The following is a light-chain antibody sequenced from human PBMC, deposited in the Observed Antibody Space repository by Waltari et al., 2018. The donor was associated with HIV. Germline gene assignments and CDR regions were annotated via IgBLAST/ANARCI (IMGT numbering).Light chain of an antibody. Sequence: SSELTQPPSLSVSPGQTASIPCSGANLGNTYVYWYQQKPGQSPVLVIYQDNKRPSGIPERFSGSNSGNTATLTISGTQSMDEADYYCQAWDTITAVFGGGTKLTVL. CDR2: QDN. J-gene: IGLJ3*02. CDR3: QAWDTITAV. CDR1: NLGNTY. V-gene: IGLV3-1*01.